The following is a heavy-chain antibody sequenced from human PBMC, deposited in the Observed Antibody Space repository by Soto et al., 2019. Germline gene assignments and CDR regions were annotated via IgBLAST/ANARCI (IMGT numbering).Heavy chain of an antibody. CDR1: GGTFSSYA. J-gene: IGHJ6*02. V-gene: IGHV1-69*13. CDR2: IIPIFGTA. CDR3: ARVAVADPTGGGYYYYGMDV. D-gene: IGHD3-16*01. Sequence: SVKVSCKASGGTFSSYAISWVRQAPGQGLEWMGGIIPIFGTANYAQKFQGRVTITADESTSTAYMELSSLRSEDTAVYYCARVAVADPTGGGYYYYGMDVWGQGTTVTVSS.